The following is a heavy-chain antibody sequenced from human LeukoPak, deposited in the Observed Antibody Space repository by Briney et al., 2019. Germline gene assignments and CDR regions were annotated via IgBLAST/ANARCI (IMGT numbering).Heavy chain of an antibody. CDR2: ISGSGGST. CDR1: GFTFSSYA. V-gene: IGHV3-23*01. Sequence: GGSLRLSCAASGFTFSSYAMSWVRQAPGKGLEWVSAISGSGGSTYYADSVKGRFTISRDNAKNSLYLQMNSLRAEDTALYYCAKDFDSSGYYRVGNYWGQGTLVTVSS. D-gene: IGHD3-22*01. CDR3: AKDFDSSGYYRVGNY. J-gene: IGHJ4*02.